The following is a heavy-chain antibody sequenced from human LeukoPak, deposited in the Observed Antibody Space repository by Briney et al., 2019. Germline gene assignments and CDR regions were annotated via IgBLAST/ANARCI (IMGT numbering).Heavy chain of an antibody. CDR1: GYTFIGYY. Sequence: ASVKVSCKTSGYTFIGYYMHWVRQAPGQGLEWMGWINPNSGGTSYAQKFQGRFTMTRDTSISTAYMELRRLRFDDTAVYYCARDRSSSAWTTFDCWGQGTLVTVSS. CDR3: ARDRSSSAWTTFDC. CDR2: INPNSGGT. D-gene: IGHD6-19*01. J-gene: IGHJ4*02. V-gene: IGHV1-2*02.